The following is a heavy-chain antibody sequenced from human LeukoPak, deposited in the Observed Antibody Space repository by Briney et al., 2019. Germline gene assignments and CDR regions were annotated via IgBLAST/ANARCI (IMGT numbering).Heavy chain of an antibody. V-gene: IGHV4-59*01. D-gene: IGHD3-9*01. CDR1: GGSISSYY. J-gene: IGHJ4*02. Sequence: SETLSLTCTVSGGSISSYYWSWIRQPPGKGLEWIGYIYYSGSTNYNPSLKSRVTISVDTSKNQFSLRLSSVTAADTAVYYCARGDLYYDILTGYYSEYYFDYWGQGTLVTVSS. CDR3: ARGDLYYDILTGYYSEYYFDY. CDR2: IYYSGST.